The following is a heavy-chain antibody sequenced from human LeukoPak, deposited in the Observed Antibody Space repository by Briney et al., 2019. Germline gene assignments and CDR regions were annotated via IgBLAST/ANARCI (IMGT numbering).Heavy chain of an antibody. J-gene: IGHJ5*02. Sequence: SETLSLTCTVSGGSISSGIYYWSWIRQPAGKGLEWIGRIYTSGSTNYNPSLKSRVTISVDTSKNQFSLKLSSVTAADTAVYYCARDSRRLNWFDPWGQGTLVTVSS. CDR3: ARDSRRLNWFDP. D-gene: IGHD6-13*01. CDR1: GGSISSGIYY. CDR2: IYTSGST. V-gene: IGHV4-61*02.